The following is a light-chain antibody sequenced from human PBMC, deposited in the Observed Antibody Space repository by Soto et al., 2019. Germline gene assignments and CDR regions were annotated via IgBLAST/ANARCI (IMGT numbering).Light chain of an antibody. CDR2: RAS. CDR3: QQYYSYPWT. J-gene: IGKJ1*01. CDR1: QSIDNW. V-gene: IGKV1-5*03. Sequence: DIQMTQSPLTLSASVGDRVIITCRASQSIDNWLAWYQQKPGRAPKFLIHRASRLQSGVSSRFIGAGAGPDFVLTINSLQPEDAATYYCQQYYSYPWTFGQGTQVEIK.